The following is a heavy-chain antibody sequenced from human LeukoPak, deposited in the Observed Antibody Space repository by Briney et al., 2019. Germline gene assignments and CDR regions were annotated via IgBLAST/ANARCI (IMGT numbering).Heavy chain of an antibody. CDR2: ISGSGGST. J-gene: IGHJ4*02. Sequence: SGGSLRLSCAASGFTFSSYAMSWVRQALGKGLEWVSAISGSGGSTYYADSVKGRFTISRDNSKNTLYLQMNSLRAEDTAVYYCAKDRRVAQLTCFDYWGQGTLVTVSS. CDR1: GFTFSSYA. D-gene: IGHD1-1*01. V-gene: IGHV3-23*01. CDR3: AKDRRVAQLTCFDY.